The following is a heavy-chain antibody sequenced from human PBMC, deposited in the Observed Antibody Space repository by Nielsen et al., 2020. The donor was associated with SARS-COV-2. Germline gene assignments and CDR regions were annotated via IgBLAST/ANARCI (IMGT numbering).Heavy chain of an antibody. CDR1: GYSFTTYD. D-gene: IGHD2-15*01. J-gene: IGHJ5*02. Sequence: ASVKVSCKASGYSFTTYDLNWVRQATAHGLEWMGWMNPKSGYTVYAQKFQGRVTMTRNTSISTAYMELSSLRSEDTAVYYCARGLAVGATPINPWGQGTLVTVSS. V-gene: IGHV1-8*01. CDR2: MNPKSGYT. CDR3: ARGLAVGATPINP.